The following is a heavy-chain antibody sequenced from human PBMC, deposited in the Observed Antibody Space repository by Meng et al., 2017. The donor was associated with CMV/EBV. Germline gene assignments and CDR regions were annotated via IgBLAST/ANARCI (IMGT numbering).Heavy chain of an antibody. J-gene: IGHJ5*02. D-gene: IGHD3-22*01. CDR3: ARGVVTMIVVYDP. Sequence: QAQLQETGPGLVTPSQTLSLPGTVSGGSISRCDYYWSWIRQPPGKGLEWIGYIYYSGSTYYNPSLKSRVTISVDTSKNQFSLKLSSVTAADTAVYYCARGVVTMIVVYDPWGQGTLVTVSS. CDR2: IYYSGST. V-gene: IGHV4-30-4*08. CDR1: GGSISRCDYY.